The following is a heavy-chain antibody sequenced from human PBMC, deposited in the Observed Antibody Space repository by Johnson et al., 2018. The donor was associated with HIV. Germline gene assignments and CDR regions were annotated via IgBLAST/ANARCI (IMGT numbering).Heavy chain of an antibody. D-gene: IGHD2-21*01. Sequence: EVQLVESGGGLVQPGGSLRLSCAVSGFTFTNYWMHWVRQAPGTGLVWVSRVHNDGGDTIYADSVKGRFTISRDNAKNTLFLQINSLRAEDTAMYFCARGGPFHAFDIWGHGTTVTVSS. J-gene: IGHJ3*02. V-gene: IGHV3-74*01. CDR3: ARGGPFHAFDI. CDR2: VHNDGGDT. CDR1: GFTFTNYW.